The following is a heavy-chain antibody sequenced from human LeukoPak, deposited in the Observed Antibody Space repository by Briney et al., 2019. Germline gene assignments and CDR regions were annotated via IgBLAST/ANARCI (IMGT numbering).Heavy chain of an antibody. J-gene: IGHJ4*02. CDR1: GFAFSDYG. CDR2: IRGSRSGLGSGN. Sequence: GGSLRLSCAASGFAFSDYGMNWVRQAPGKGLEWVANIRGSRSGLGSGNYYAGSVKGRFTISRDNLKNSLYLQMDSLRADDTAFYYCARDDNWGFDYWGQGALVTVSS. D-gene: IGHD7-27*01. V-gene: IGHV3-21*05. CDR3: ARDDNWGFDY.